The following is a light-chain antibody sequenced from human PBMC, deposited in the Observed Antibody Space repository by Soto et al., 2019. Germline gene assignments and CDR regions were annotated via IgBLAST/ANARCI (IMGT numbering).Light chain of an antibody. V-gene: IGKV3-11*01. CDR2: DAS. CDR1: QSVSSY. Sequence: EIVLTQSPATLSLSPGERATSSCRASQSVSSYLAWYQQKPGQAPRLLIYDASNRATGIPARFSASGSGTDFTLTSSSLEPEDFAVYYCQQRSNWLAFGQGTRLEIK. J-gene: IGKJ5*01. CDR3: QQRSNWLA.